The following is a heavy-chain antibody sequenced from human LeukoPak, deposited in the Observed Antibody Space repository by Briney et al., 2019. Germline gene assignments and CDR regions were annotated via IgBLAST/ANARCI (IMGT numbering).Heavy chain of an antibody. CDR2: IYYSGST. V-gene: IGHV4-61*01. CDR3: ASGSGFRTAAFDY. D-gene: IGHD6-19*01. J-gene: IGHJ4*02. CDR1: GGSVSSGSYY. Sequence: SETLSLTCTVSGGSVSSGSYYWSWIRQPPGKGLEWIGYIYYSGSTNYNPSLKSRVTISLDTSKNQFSLKLSSVTAADTAVYYCASGSGFRTAAFDYWGQGTLVTVSS.